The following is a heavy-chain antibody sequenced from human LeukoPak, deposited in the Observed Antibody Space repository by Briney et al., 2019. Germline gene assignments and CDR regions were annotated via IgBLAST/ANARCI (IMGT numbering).Heavy chain of an antibody. V-gene: IGHV1-8*01. CDR3: AGGPGRFGVIDLYYYYMDV. CDR1: GYTFTSYD. Sequence: ASVKVSCKASGYTFTSYDINWVRQATGQGLEWMGWMIPNSGNTGYAQKFQGRVTMTRNTSISTAYMELSSLRSEDTAVYYCAGGPGRFGVIDLYYYYMDVWGKGTTVTVSS. J-gene: IGHJ6*03. D-gene: IGHD3-10*01. CDR2: MIPNSGNT.